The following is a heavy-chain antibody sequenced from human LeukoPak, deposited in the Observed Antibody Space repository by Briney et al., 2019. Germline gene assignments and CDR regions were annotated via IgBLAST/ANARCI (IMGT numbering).Heavy chain of an antibody. CDR1: GFTFSSYS. J-gene: IGHJ6*03. D-gene: IGHD5-24*01. Sequence: PGGSLRLSCAASGFTFSSYSMNWIRQPPGKGLEWIGSIYYSGSTYYNPSLKSRVTISVDTSKNQFSLKLSSVTAADTAVYYCARMATGFYYYYYMDVWGKGTTVTVSS. V-gene: IGHV4-39*01. CDR3: ARMATGFYYYYYMDV. CDR2: IYYSGST.